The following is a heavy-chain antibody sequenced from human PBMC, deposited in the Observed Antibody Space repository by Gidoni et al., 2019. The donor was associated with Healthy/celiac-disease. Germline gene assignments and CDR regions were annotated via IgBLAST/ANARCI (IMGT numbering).Heavy chain of an antibody. V-gene: IGHV4-31*03. Sequence: QVQLQESGPGLVKPSQTLSLTCTVSGGSIRSCGYYWSWIRQHPGKGLEWIGYIYYRGSTSYNPSLKSRVTISVDTSKNQFSLKLSSVTAADTAVYYCAREVVTTVTGYYYYYMDVWGKGTTVTVSS. CDR2: IYYRGST. J-gene: IGHJ6*03. CDR1: GGSIRSCGYY. CDR3: AREVVTTVTGYYYYYMDV. D-gene: IGHD4-17*01.